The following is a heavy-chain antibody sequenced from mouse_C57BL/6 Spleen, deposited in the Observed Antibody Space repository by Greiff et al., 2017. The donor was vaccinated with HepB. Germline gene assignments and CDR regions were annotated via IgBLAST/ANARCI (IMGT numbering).Heavy chain of an antibody. CDR1: GFTFSSYT. J-gene: IGHJ3*01. D-gene: IGHD2-3*01. CDR2: ISGGGGNT. CDR3: ARHFDGYSWFAY. Sequence: EVQLQESGGGLVKPGGSLKLSCAASGFTFSSYTMSWVRQTPEKRLEWVATISGGGGNTYYPDSVKGRFTISRDNAKNTLYLQMSSLRSEDTALYYCARHFDGYSWFAYWGQGTLVTVSA. V-gene: IGHV5-9*01.